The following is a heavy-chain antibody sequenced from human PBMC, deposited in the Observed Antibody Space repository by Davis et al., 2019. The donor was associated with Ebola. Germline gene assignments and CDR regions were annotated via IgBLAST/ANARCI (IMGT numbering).Heavy chain of an antibody. CDR3: ARGAGATQLIYYYYGMDV. D-gene: IGHD1-26*01. Sequence: SETLSLTCAVYIGSFSGYYWSWIRKSPGRGLEWVGEINHSGSTNYNPSLRTRVTISVDTSKNQFSLKLSSVTAADTAVYCCARGAGATQLIYYYYGMDVWGQGTTVTVSS. CDR2: INHSGST. CDR1: IGSFSGYY. J-gene: IGHJ6*02. V-gene: IGHV4-34*01.